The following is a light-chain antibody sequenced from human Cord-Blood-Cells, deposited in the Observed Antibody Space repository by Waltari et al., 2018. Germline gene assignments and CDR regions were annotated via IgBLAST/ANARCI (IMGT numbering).Light chain of an antibody. V-gene: IGKV3-11*01. CDR2: DAS. CDR1: QSVSSY. J-gene: IGKJ5*01. Sequence: EIVLTQSPATLSLSPGERATLPCRASQSVSSYLAWYQQKPGQAPRLLIYDASNRATGIPARFSGCGSGTDFTLTISSLEPEDFAVYYCQQRSNWPITFGQGTRLEIK. CDR3: QQRSNWPIT.